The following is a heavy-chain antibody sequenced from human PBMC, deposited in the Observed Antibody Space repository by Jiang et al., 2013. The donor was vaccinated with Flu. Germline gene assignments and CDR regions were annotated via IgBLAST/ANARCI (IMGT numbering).Heavy chain of an antibody. D-gene: IGHD3-10*01. J-gene: IGHJ5*02. CDR1: GYSFSSYW. CDR2: IYPGDSDT. V-gene: IGHV5-51*01. CDR3: ARHGGTGFFGSGRRLDP. Sequence: VQLVESAAEVKKPGESLKISCKGSGYSFSSYWIGWVRQMPGKGLEWMGIIYPGDSDTRYNPSFQGQVTISADMSTNTTYLQWSRLKASDSALYFCARHGGTGFFGSGRRLDPWGQGTLVTVSS.